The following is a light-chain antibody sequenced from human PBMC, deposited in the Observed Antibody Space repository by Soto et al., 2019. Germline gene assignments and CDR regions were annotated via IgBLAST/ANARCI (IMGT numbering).Light chain of an antibody. J-gene: IGKJ1*01. CDR1: QSVSSNY. Sequence: EIVLTQSPGTLSLSPGERATLSCRASQSVSSNYLAWYQQKPGQAPRLLIYGASSRATGIPDRFSGSGSGTDFTLTISRLEPEDFSVFFCQHYDSSPQPFGQGPRWKSN. V-gene: IGKV3-20*01. CDR3: QHYDSSPQP. CDR2: GAS.